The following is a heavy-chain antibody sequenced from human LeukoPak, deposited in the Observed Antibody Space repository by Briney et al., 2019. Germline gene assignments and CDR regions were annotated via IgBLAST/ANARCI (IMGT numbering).Heavy chain of an antibody. CDR1: GFTFINYA. Sequence: GRSLRLSCAASGFTFINYAMNWVRQAPGKGLEWVSAISGSGGSTDYADSVKGRFTISRGNSKNTLYLQMNSLRAEDTAVYYCAKDHDYYASGPIWGQGTMVTVSS. D-gene: IGHD3-10*01. CDR3: AKDHDYYASGPI. V-gene: IGHV3-23*01. CDR2: ISGSGGST. J-gene: IGHJ3*02.